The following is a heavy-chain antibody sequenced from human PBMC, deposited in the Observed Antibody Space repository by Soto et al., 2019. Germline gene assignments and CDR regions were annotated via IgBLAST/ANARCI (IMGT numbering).Heavy chain of an antibody. CDR2: IRAYSGDT. D-gene: IGHD2-2*01. CDR3: ARVLRYCTRSSCFSFDD. V-gene: IGHV1-18*01. J-gene: IGHJ4*02. Sequence: WVQQEKKQGLEWVGWIRAYSGDTNYGPKFRDRVSMTTDTSTNTAYMDLRSLIFDDTAVYYCARVLRYCTRSSCFSFDDWGQGTLVTVSS.